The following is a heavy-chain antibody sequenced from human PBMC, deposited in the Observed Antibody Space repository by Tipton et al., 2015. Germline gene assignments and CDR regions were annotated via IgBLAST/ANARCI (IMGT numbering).Heavy chain of an antibody. CDR1: GGSIGSNSFY. J-gene: IGHJ4*02. CDR3: ASGGILGYFDY. V-gene: IGHV4-39*07. Sequence: TLSLTCIVSGGSIGSNSFYWGWIRQPPGKGLEWIGTIYNRGSTYYNPSLESRVTISVDTSKNQFSLKLSSVTAADTAVYYCASGGILGYFDYWGQGTLITVSS. CDR2: IYNRGST. D-gene: IGHD3-16*01.